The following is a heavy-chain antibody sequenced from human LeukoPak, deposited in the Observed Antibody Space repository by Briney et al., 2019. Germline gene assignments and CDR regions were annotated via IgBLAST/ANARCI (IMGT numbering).Heavy chain of an antibody. CDR2: IYPGDSHI. V-gene: IGHV5-51*01. CDR1: GYSFTSYW. Sequence: GESVKISCKGSGYSFTSYWIGWVRQMPGKGLEWMGIIYPGDSHIRYSPSLQGQVTISADKSTNTAYLQWNSLKASDTAMYYCARAPPGDYYGSGSYAFDNWGQGTMVTVSS. D-gene: IGHD3-10*01. CDR3: ARAPPGDYYGSGSYAFDN. J-gene: IGHJ3*02.